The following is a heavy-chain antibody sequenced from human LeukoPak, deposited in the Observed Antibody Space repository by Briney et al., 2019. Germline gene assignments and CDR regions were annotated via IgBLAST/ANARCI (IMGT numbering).Heavy chain of an antibody. D-gene: IGHD1-26*01. CDR3: AEPKWELLNIDAFDI. CDR2: ICGSGTST. CDR1: GFTLSSYA. Sequence: GGSLRLSCAVSGFTLSSYAMSWVRQAPGGGRECVSAICGSGTSTFYVDSVKGRFTISRDNSKNTLYLQMNSLTAEDSAVYYCAEPKWELLNIDAFDIWGQGTMVTVSS. J-gene: IGHJ3*02. V-gene: IGHV3-23*01.